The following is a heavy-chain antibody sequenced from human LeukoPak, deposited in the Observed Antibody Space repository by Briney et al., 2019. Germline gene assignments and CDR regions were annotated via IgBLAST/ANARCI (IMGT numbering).Heavy chain of an antibody. D-gene: IGHD5-18*01. CDR2: ISSTCTYI. J-gene: IGHJ6*03. Sequence: PGGSLRLSCAASGFTFSDYYMNWVRQAPGKGLEWVSSISSTCTYIYYADSLKGRFTISRDNAKNSLYLQMNSLRAEDTAVYYCARDTARGPLVFMDVWGKGTTVTVSS. CDR1: GFTFSDYY. CDR3: ARDTARGPLVFMDV. V-gene: IGHV3-21*01.